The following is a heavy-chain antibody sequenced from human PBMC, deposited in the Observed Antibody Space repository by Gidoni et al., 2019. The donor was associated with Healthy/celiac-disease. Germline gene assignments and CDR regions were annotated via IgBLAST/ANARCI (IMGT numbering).Heavy chain of an antibody. CDR2: INHSGST. V-gene: IGHV4-34*01. CDR1: VGSFGGYY. CDR3: ARGGARLAARVSYYGMDV. J-gene: IGHJ6*02. D-gene: IGHD6-6*01. Sequence: QVQLQQWGAGLLKPSETLSLTCAVYVGSFGGYYWSWIRQPPGKGPEWIGEINHSGSTNYNPSLKSRVTISVDTSKNQFSLKLSSVTAADTAVYYCARGGARLAARVSYYGMDVWGQGTTVTVSS.